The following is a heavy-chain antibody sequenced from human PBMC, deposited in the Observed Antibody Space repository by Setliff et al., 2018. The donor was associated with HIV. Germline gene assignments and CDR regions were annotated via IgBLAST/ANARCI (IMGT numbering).Heavy chain of an antibody. CDR2: IYSNGRT. J-gene: IGHJ4*02. V-gene: IGHV4-38-2*01. Sequence: SETLSLTCAASGYSISSGYYWSWIRQPAGKGLEWIGRIYSNGRTTHNPSLKSRVTISRDTSENQFSLRLSSVTAADTAVYYCARGSYTVRIDYWGQGTRVTVSS. CDR3: ARGSYTVRIDY. CDR1: GYSISSGYY. D-gene: IGHD3-10*01.